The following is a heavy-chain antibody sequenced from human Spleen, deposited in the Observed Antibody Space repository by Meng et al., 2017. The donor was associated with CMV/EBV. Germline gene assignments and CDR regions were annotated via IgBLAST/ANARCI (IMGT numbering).Heavy chain of an antibody. Sequence: SGYSFTGHYLHWVRQAPGQGLEWMGWINPNSGNTNYAQKFQGRVTMTRDTSISTAYMELSRLRSDDTAIYYCARGKKIPYNWNYLDYWGQGALVTVSS. CDR2: INPNSGNT. J-gene: IGHJ4*02. V-gene: IGHV1-2*02. CDR1: GYSFTGHY. D-gene: IGHD1-20*01. CDR3: ARGKKIPYNWNYLDY.